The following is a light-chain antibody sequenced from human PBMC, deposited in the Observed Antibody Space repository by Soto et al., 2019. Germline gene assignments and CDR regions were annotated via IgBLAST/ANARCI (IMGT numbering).Light chain of an antibody. Sequence: DIQMTQSPSTLSAFVGDRVTITCRASQSISSWLAWYQQKPGKALKLLIYKTSSLESGVPSRFSGSGSGTEFTLTISSLQPDDFAIYYCQQYNSLPYTFGQGTKLEIK. CDR3: QQYNSLPYT. J-gene: IGKJ2*01. CDR2: KTS. CDR1: QSISSW. V-gene: IGKV1-5*03.